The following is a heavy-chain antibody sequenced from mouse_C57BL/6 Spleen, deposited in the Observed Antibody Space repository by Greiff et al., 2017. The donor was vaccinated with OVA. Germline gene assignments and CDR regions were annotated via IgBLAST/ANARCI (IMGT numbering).Heavy chain of an antibody. CDR2: IDPSDSYT. Sequence: QVQLQQSGAELVMPGASVKLSCKASGYTFTSYWMHWVKQRPGQGLEWIGEIDPSDSYTNYNQKFKGKSTLTVDKSSSTAYMQLSSLTSEDSAVYYCARATGTGYFDYWGQGTTLTVSS. J-gene: IGHJ2*01. V-gene: IGHV1-69*01. D-gene: IGHD4-1*01. CDR1: GYTFTSYW. CDR3: ARATGTGYFDY.